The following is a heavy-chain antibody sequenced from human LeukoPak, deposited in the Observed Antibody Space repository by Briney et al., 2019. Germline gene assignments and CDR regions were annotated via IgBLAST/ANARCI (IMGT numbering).Heavy chain of an antibody. Sequence: ASVKVSCKASGGTFSSYAISRVRQAPGQGLEWMGWINPNSGGTNYAQKFQGRVTMTRDTSISTAYMELSRLRSDDTAVYYCARQSIAARDFDYWGQGTLVTVSS. CDR1: GGTFSSYA. J-gene: IGHJ4*02. CDR3: ARQSIAARDFDY. CDR2: INPNSGGT. D-gene: IGHD6-6*01. V-gene: IGHV1-2*02.